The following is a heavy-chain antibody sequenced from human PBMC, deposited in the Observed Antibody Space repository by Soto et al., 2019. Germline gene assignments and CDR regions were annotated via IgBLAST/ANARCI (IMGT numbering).Heavy chain of an antibody. J-gene: IGHJ4*02. CDR2: IYFRSQFYH. CDR3: ASNTWNFVGSRDF. V-gene: IGHV6-1*01. CDR1: GDSVSSNSAA. Sequence: PSQTLSLTCAISGDSVSSNSAAWIWIRQSPSRGLEWLGRIYFRSQFYHNYAISVESRITINPDTSKNQFSLQLTSVTPEDTGVYYCASNTWNFVGSRDFWGQGILVTVSS. D-gene: IGHD1-7*01.